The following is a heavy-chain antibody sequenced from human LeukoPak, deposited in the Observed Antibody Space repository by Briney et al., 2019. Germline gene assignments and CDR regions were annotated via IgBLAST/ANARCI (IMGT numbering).Heavy chain of an antibody. Sequence: GGSLRLSCAASGFTFSSYSMNWVRQAPGKGLEWVSYISSSSSTIYYADSVKGRFTISRDNAKNSLYLQMNSLRAEDTAVYYCARATTVTPSGLEDYFDYWGQGTLVTVSS. D-gene: IGHD4-11*01. J-gene: IGHJ4*02. CDR2: ISSSSSTI. CDR1: GFTFSSYS. V-gene: IGHV3-48*04. CDR3: ARATTVTPSGLEDYFDY.